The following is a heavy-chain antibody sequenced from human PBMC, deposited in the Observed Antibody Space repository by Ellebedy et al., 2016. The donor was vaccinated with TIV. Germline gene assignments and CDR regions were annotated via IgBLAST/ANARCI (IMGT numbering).Heavy chain of an antibody. D-gene: IGHD5-18*01. CDR3: AKQLGNTEF. CDR2: ISTTDGT. Sequence: GESLKISCEASESTFSSYGMSWVRQAPGKGLEWVSSISTTDGTHYADSLKGRFTISRDNPKNTLYLQMNSLRVEDTAVYYCAKQLGNTEFWGQGTLVIVSS. V-gene: IGHV3-23*01. J-gene: IGHJ4*02. CDR1: ESTFSSYG.